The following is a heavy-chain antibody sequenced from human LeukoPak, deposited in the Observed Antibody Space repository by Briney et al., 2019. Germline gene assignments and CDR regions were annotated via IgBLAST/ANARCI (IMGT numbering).Heavy chain of an antibody. D-gene: IGHD3-16*01. CDR1: GYSINRGYY. Sequence: SETLSLTCTVSGYSINRGYYWGWIRQPPGKGLEWIGSIYYSGSTYYNPSLKSRVTISVDTSKNQFSLKVSSVTAADTAVYYCARVKDPGGYYYYYYMDIWGKGNTVTVSS. J-gene: IGHJ6*03. CDR2: IYYSGST. V-gene: IGHV4-38-2*02. CDR3: ARVKDPGGYYYYYYMDI.